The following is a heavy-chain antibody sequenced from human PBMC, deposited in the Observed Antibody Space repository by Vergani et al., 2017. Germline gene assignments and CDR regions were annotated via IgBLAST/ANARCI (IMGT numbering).Heavy chain of an antibody. CDR3: ARHRGWGLVVVAATPWYYYYGMDV. V-gene: IGHV5-51*01. J-gene: IGHJ6*02. CDR2: IYPGDSDT. CDR1: GYSFTSYW. Sequence: EVQLVQSGAEVKKPGESLKISCKGSGYSFTSYWIGWVRQMPGKGLEWMGIIYPGDSDTRYSPSFQGQVTLSADKSISTAYLQWSSLKSSDTAMYYCARHRGWGLVVVAATPWYYYYGMDVWGQGTTVTVSS. D-gene: IGHD2-15*01.